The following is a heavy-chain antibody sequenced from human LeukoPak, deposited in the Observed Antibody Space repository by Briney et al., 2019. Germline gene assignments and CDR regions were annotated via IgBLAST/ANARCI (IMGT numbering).Heavy chain of an antibody. CDR3: ARPGYSSSWSAFDI. D-gene: IGHD6-13*01. J-gene: IGHJ3*02. Sequence: GSLRLSCAASGFTFSAYDMNWVRRARGKGLEWVSHITSSGSTIYYADSVKGRFTISRDNAKNSLYLQMNSLRAEDTAVYYCARPGYSSSWSAFDIWGQGTMVTVSS. CDR1: GFTFSAYD. V-gene: IGHV3-48*03. CDR2: ITSSGSTI.